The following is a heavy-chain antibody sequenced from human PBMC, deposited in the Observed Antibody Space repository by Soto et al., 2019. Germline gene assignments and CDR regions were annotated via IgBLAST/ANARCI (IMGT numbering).Heavy chain of an antibody. CDR2: IIPIFGTA. J-gene: IGHJ5*02. CDR1: GGTFSSYA. V-gene: IGHV1-69*13. CDR3: ARESNAVYSSGWYPWFDP. D-gene: IGHD6-19*01. Sequence: ASVKVSCKASGGTFSSYAISWVRQAPGQGLEWMGGIIPIFGTANYAQKFQGRVTITADESTNTAYMELSSLRSEDTAVYYCARESNAVYSSGWYPWFDPWGQGTLVTVSS.